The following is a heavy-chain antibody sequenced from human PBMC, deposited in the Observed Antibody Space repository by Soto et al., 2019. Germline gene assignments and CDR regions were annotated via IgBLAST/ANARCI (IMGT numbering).Heavy chain of an antibody. J-gene: IGHJ4*02. Sequence: QVQLVQSGAEVKKPGSSVKVSCKASGGTFSSYTISWVRQAPGQGLEWMGRIIPILGIANYAQKFQGRVTITADKSTSTAYMELSSLRSEDTAVYYCARDPFYYGDSEPHFDYLGQGTLVTVSS. D-gene: IGHD4-17*01. CDR1: GGTFSSYT. CDR2: IIPILGIA. CDR3: ARDPFYYGDSEPHFDY. V-gene: IGHV1-69*08.